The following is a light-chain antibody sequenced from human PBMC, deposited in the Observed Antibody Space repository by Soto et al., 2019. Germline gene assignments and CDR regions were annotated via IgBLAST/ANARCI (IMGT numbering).Light chain of an antibody. CDR2: EVT. CDR1: ISDIGAYNF. J-gene: IGLJ2*01. V-gene: IGLV2-14*01. CDR3: SSYTSSNLI. Sequence: QSALTQPASVSGSPGQSITISCTGTISDIGAYNFVSWYQQHPGKAPKLIIYEVTHRPSGVSNRFSGSKSGNTASLTISGLQAEDEADYYCSSYTSSNLIFGGGTKLTVL.